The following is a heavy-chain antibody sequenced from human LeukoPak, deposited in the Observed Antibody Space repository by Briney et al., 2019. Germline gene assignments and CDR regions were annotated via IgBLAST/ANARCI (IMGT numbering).Heavy chain of an antibody. V-gene: IGHV5-51*01. CDR1: GYSFADSW. D-gene: IGHD3-10*01. CDR2: IYPGDSDT. J-gene: IGHJ4*02. Sequence: PGESLKISCKGSGYSFADSWIGWVRQMPGKGLEWMGIIYPGDSDTRYSPSLQGQVSISVDKSISTAYLQWSTLKASDTAMYYCARQYGRPFDYWGQGTLVTVSS. CDR3: ARQYGRPFDY.